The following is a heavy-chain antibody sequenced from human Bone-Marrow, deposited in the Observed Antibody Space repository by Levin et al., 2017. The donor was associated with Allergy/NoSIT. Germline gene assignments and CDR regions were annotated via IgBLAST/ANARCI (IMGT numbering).Heavy chain of an antibody. Sequence: AGGSLRLSCAASVFIFSDFYMSWVRQAPGKGLEWVAYISASGNTIYYADSVKGRFSISRDNAKKSLFLQMNSLRAEDTAVYYCARIRGNLPYYNYGMDVWGQGTTVTVSS. J-gene: IGHJ6*02. D-gene: IGHD3-10*01. V-gene: IGHV3-11*01. CDR1: VFIFSDFY. CDR3: ARIRGNLPYYNYGMDV. CDR2: ISASGNTI.